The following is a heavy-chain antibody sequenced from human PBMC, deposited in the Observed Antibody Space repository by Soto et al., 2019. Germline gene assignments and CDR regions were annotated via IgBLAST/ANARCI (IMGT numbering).Heavy chain of an antibody. Sequence: EVQLLESGGGLVQPGGSLRLSCVASGFTFSIYPMSWVRQTPEKGLEWVSTIGTTGGVTYYVDSVRGRSTISRDDSKNTLYLQMSSLRAEESAVYYCAKCRGDSGRGYFDLWGRGTLVTVSS. CDR2: IGTTGGVT. J-gene: IGHJ2*01. V-gene: IGHV3-23*01. CDR1: GFTFSIYP. CDR3: AKCRGDSGRGYFDL. D-gene: IGHD3-10*01.